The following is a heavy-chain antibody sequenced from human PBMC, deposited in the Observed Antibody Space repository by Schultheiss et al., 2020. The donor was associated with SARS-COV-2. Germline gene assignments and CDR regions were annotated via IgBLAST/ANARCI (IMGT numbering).Heavy chain of an antibody. CDR3: ARGTSPGYFDL. CDR2: IWYDGSNK. J-gene: IGHJ2*01. V-gene: IGHV3-33*01. Sequence: GGSLRLSCAASGFSFSDSGMHWVRQAPGKGLEWVAIIWYDGSNKYYADSVKGRFTISRDNAKNTLYLQMNSLRAEDTAVYYCARGTSPGYFDLWGRGTLVTVSS. CDR1: GFSFSDSG.